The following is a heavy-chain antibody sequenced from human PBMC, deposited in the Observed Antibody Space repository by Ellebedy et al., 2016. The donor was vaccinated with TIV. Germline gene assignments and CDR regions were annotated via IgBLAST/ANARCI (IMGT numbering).Heavy chain of an antibody. CDR2: IYSSGGT. CDR3: PKDREVGSHYYFDT. Sequence: GESLKISCAASGFTVSSNYMSWVRQAPGRGLEWVSTIYSSGGTYYAGSVKGRFTISRDNSKNTLYLQMSNLRAEDTAVYYCPKDREVGSHYYFDTWGQGTLVTVSS. V-gene: IGHV3-53*01. J-gene: IGHJ4*02. D-gene: IGHD3-10*01. CDR1: GFTVSSNY.